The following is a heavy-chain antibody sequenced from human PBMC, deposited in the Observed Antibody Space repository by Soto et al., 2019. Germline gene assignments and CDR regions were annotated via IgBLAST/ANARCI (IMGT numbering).Heavy chain of an antibody. CDR2: IIPIFGTA. CDR1: GGTFSSYA. J-gene: IGHJ4*02. D-gene: IGHD5-12*01. Sequence: QVQLVQSGAEVKKPGSSVKVSCKASGGTFSSYAISWVRQAPGQGLEWMGGIIPIFGTANYAQKFQGRVTITADESTSTAHMELSSLRSEDTAVYYCARGAGEYSGYDGSFDYWGQGTLVTVSS. V-gene: IGHV1-69*01. CDR3: ARGAGEYSGYDGSFDY.